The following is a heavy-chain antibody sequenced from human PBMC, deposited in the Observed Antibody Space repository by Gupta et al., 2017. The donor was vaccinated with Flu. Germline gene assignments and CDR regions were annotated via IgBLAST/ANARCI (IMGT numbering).Heavy chain of an antibody. D-gene: IGHD4-4*01. CDR3: SLPPRHYNWYLDL. CDR2: VNPNSGGT. J-gene: IGHJ2*01. CDR1: FTEKM. V-gene: IGHV1-2*05. Sequence: FTEKMIHWVRQAPGQGLEWMGRVNPNSGGTNEAQKFQGRVNMTSDTSTSKAVMELSRRKSDDTGVYYCSLPPRHYNWYLDLWGRGTLVTVS.